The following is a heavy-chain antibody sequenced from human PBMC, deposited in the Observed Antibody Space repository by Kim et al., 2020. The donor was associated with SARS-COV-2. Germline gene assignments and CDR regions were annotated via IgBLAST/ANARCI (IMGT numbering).Heavy chain of an antibody. CDR2: IYYSGST. D-gene: IGHD6-19*01. CDR3: ARRDIAVEGRAFDI. CDR1: GGSISSSSYY. V-gene: IGHV4-39*01. Sequence: SETLSLTCTVSGGSISSSSYYWGWIRQPRGKGLEWIGSIYYSGSTYYNPSLKSRVTISVDTSKNQFSLKLSSVTAADTAVYYCARRDIAVEGRAFDIWGQGTMVTVSS. J-gene: IGHJ3*02.